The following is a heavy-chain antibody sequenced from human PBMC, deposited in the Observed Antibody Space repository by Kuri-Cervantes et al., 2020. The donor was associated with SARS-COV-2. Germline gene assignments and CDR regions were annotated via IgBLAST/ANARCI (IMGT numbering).Heavy chain of an antibody. D-gene: IGHD3-3*01. CDR2: IKPEGGEK. Sequence: GEPLKISCAASGFTFRSCWMSWVRQAPGKGLEWVAAIKPEGGEKHYVDSVRGRFTISRDNAKNTLYLQMNSLRAEDTAVYYCAREIITIFGVNFDYWGQGTLVTVSS. CDR3: AREIITIFGVNFDY. J-gene: IGHJ4*02. V-gene: IGHV3-7*01. CDR1: GFTFRSCW.